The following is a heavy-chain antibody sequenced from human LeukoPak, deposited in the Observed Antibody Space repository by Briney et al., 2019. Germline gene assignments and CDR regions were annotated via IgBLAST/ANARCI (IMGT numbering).Heavy chain of an antibody. Sequence: SESLSLTCPLYAGSVRTYYWGWTRQSPGGGLGWLGYIFSGGTNYNPSLKSRVTISVHAYKNQRSVKLRSVTAADTAVYFCAGAHSNSFYCDFWGQGTLVAVSS. J-gene: IGHJ4*02. V-gene: IGHV4-59*02. CDR2: IFSGGT. CDR3: AGAHSNSFYCDF. CDR1: AGSVRTYY. D-gene: IGHD4-11*01.